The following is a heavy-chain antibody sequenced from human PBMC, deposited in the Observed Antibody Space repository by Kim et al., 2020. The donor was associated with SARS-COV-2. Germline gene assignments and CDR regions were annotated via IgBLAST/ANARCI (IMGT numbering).Heavy chain of an antibody. Sequence: SDYAVSVKSRLTINPDTSKNQFFLRLPSVTPEDTAFYYCVRYSGWYYFDYWGQGTLVTVSS. J-gene: IGHJ4*02. D-gene: IGHD6-19*01. CDR3: VRYSGWYYFDY. CDR2: S. V-gene: IGHV6-1*01.